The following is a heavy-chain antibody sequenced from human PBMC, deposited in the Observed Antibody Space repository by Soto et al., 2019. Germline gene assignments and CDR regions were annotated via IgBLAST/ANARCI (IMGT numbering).Heavy chain of an antibody. CDR3: ARVIAAAGTPHNWFDP. D-gene: IGHD6-13*01. J-gene: IGHJ5*02. Sequence: SETLSLTCTVSGGSISSYYWSWIRQPPGKGLEWIGYIYYSGSTNYNPSLKSRVTISVDTSKNQFSLKLSSVTAADTAVYYCARVIAAAGTPHNWFDPWGQGTLVTVSS. CDR2: IYYSGST. V-gene: IGHV4-59*01. CDR1: GGSISSYY.